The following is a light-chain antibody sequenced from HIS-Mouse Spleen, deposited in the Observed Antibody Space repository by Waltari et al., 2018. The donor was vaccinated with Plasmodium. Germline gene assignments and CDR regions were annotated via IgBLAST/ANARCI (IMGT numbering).Light chain of an antibody. J-gene: IGKJ1*01. CDR2: DES. V-gene: IGKV3-15*01. CDR3: QQYNNWPAWT. Sequence: EIVMTQSPATLSVSPGERATLSCRASQSVSSNLAWYQQKPGQDPRLRIYDESTRATGIPARFSGSGSGTEFTLTISSLQSEDFAVYYCQQYNNWPAWTFGQGTKVEIK. CDR1: QSVSSN.